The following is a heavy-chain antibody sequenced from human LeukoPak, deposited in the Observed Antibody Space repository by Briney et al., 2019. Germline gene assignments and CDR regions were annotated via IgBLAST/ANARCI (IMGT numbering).Heavy chain of an antibody. CDR3: ARGEYDSSGYYRSIDY. Sequence: TSETLSLTCAVSGGSISSGGYSWGWIRQPPGKGLEWIGYIYHSGSTYYNPSLKSRVTISVDRSKNQFSLKLSSVTAADTAVYYCARGEYDSSGYYRSIDYWGQGTLVTVSS. V-gene: IGHV4-30-2*01. J-gene: IGHJ4*02. CDR2: IYHSGST. CDR1: GGSISSGGYS. D-gene: IGHD3-22*01.